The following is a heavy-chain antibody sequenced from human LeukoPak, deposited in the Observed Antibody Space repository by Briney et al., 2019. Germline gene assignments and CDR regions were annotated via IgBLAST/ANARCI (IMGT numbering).Heavy chain of an antibody. CDR2: INQDGSEK. Sequence: GGSLRLSCAASGFIFSSYWMSWVRQAPGKGLEWVANINQDGSEKYYVDSVKGRFTISRDNAKNSLYLQMNSLRAEDTAVYYCAREGGYYDSRGRYQAYDAFDIWGQGTVVTVSS. D-gene: IGHD3-22*01. J-gene: IGHJ3*02. CDR3: AREGGYYDSRGRYQAYDAFDI. V-gene: IGHV3-7*05. CDR1: GFIFSSYW.